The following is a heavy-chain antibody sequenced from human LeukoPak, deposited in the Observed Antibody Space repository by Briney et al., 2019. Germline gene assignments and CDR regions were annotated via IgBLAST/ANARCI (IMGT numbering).Heavy chain of an antibody. V-gene: IGHV3-23*01. CDR1: GFTFSDYG. CDR2: ISGSGIST. CDR3: ARRDHGDYGEEY. J-gene: IGHJ4*02. D-gene: IGHD4-17*01. Sequence: GGSLRLSCAAAGFTFSDYGMNWVRQAPGKGLEWVSGISGSGISTYYADSVKGRFTISRDNAKNSLSLQMNSLRAEDTAVYYCARRDHGDYGEEYWGQGTLVTVSS.